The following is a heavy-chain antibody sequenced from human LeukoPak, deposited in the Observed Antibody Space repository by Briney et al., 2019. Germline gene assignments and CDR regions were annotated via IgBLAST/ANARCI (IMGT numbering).Heavy chain of an antibody. CDR1: GGSISSGDYY. CDR3: ARVACSGGSCYYPSWFDP. CDR2: IYYSGST. Sequence: SETLSLTCTVSGGSISSGDYYWSWIRQPPGKGLEWIGYIYYSGSTYYNPSLKSRVTISVDTSKNQFSLKLSSVTAADTAVYYCARVACSGGSCYYPSWFDPWGQGTLVTVSS. J-gene: IGHJ5*02. V-gene: IGHV4-30-4*01. D-gene: IGHD2-15*01.